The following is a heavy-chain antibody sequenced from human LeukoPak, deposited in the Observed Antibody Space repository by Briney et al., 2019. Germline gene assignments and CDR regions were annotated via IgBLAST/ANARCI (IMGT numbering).Heavy chain of an antibody. D-gene: IGHD2-8*01. Sequence: GGSLRLSCAASGFTFSSYWMTWVRQAPGKGLEWVAIIKQDGSEKYYVGSVKGRFTIPRDNAKNLLSLQLNSLRAEDTAVYYCAGGVGWVFDIWGQGTMVTVSS. CDR3: AGGVGWVFDI. V-gene: IGHV3-7*01. CDR2: IKQDGSEK. J-gene: IGHJ3*02. CDR1: GFTFSSYW.